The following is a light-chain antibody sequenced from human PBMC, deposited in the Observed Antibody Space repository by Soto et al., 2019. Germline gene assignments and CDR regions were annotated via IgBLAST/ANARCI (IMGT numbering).Light chain of an antibody. CDR2: DGS. Sequence: QSVLTQPASVSGSPGQSITISCTGTSNDIGSYNLVSWYQQHPGEAPKLMIYDGSKRPSGISNRFSASKSGNPASLTISGLQAEDEADYYCCSYAGSNTVIFGGGTKVTVL. J-gene: IGLJ2*01. CDR3: CSYAGSNTVI. V-gene: IGLV2-23*01. CDR1: SNDIGSYNL.